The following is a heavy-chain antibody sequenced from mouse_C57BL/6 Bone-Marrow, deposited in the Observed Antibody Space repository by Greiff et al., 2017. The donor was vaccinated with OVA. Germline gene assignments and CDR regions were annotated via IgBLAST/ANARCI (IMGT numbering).Heavy chain of an antibody. Sequence: VQLQQSGPGLVKPSQSLSLTCSVTGYSIPSGYYWNWIRQFPGNKLEWMGYISYDGSNNYNPSLKNRISITRDTSKNQFFLKLNSVTTEDTATYYCAAGSFDYWGQGTTLTVSS. CDR2: ISYDGSN. CDR3: AAGSFDY. V-gene: IGHV3-6*01. CDR1: GYSIPSGYY. D-gene: IGHD1-1*01. J-gene: IGHJ2*01.